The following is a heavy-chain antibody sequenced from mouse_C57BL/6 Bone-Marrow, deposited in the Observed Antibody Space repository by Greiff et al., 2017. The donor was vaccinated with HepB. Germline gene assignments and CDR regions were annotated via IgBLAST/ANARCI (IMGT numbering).Heavy chain of an antibody. CDR1: GYTFTSYW. D-gene: IGHD1-1*01. Sequence: QVQLQQPGAELVRPGSSVKLSCKASGYTFTSYWMHWVKQRPIQGLEWIGNIDPSDSETHYNQKFKDKATLTVDKSSSTAYMQLSSLTSEDSAVYYCAGYGSRLWYFDVWGTGTTVTVSS. J-gene: IGHJ1*03. CDR3: AGYGSRLWYFDV. V-gene: IGHV1-52*01. CDR2: IDPSDSET.